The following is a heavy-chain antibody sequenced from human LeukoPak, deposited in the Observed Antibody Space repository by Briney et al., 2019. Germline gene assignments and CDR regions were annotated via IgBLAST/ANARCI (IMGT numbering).Heavy chain of an antibody. CDR3: ARVSDGRNYYDSSGYSY. V-gene: IGHV3-20*04. J-gene: IGHJ4*02. CDR1: GFTFHDYG. CDR2: INWNGGST. Sequence: GGSLRLSCAASGFTFHDYGMSWVRQAPGKGLEWVSGINWNGGSTGYADSVKGRFTISRDNAKNSLYLQMNSLRAEDTALYYCARVSDGRNYYDSSGYSYWGQGTLVTVSS. D-gene: IGHD3-22*01.